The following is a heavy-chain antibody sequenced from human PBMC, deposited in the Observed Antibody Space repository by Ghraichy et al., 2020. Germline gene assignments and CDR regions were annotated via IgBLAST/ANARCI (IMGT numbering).Heavy chain of an antibody. Sequence: GGSLRLSCAASGFTFSSYGMHWVRQAPGKGLEWVAVIWYDGSNKYYADSVKGRFTISRDNSKNTLYLQMNSLRAEDTAVYYCARDSSRGYSSFAREETNSAGGGGWGQGTLVTVSS. D-gene: IGHD6-13*01. CDR2: IWYDGSNK. J-gene: IGHJ4*02. V-gene: IGHV3-33*01. CDR1: GFTFSSYG. CDR3: ARDSSRGYSSFAREETNSAGGGG.